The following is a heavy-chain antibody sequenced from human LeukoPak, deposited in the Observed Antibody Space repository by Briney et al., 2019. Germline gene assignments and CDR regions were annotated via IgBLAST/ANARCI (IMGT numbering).Heavy chain of an antibody. V-gene: IGHV3-21*01. J-gene: IGHJ5*02. D-gene: IGHD5-24*01. CDR2: ISSSSSYI. Sequence: GGSLRLSCAASGFTFSSYEMNWVRQAPGKGLEWVSSISSSSSYIYYADSVKGRFTISRDNAKNSLYLQMNSLRAEDTAVYYCARVADGWFDPWGQGTLVTVSS. CDR3: ARVADGWFDP. CDR1: GFTFSSYE.